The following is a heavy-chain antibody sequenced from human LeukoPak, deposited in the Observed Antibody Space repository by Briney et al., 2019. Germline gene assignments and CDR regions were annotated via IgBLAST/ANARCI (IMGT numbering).Heavy chain of an antibody. CDR2: IHYSGST. Sequence: SGTLSLTCTVSGGSITSTGFYGGWVSQPPGKGLEGIASIHYSGSTSYNPSLKSRLTMSVDTSKNQFSLSLSSVTAADTAVYYCAGPRGAYYVYWGQGTLVTVSS. J-gene: IGHJ4*02. CDR3: AGPRGAYYVY. CDR1: GGSITSTGFY. D-gene: IGHD3-16*01. V-gene: IGHV4-39*01.